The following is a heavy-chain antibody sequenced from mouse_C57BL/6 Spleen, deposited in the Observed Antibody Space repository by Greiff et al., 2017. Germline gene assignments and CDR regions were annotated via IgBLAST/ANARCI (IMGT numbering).Heavy chain of an antibody. Sequence: QVQLQQPGAELVKPGASVTLSCKASGYTFTSYWMHWVKQRPGQGLEWIGMIHPNSGSTNYNEKFKSKATLTVDKSSSTAYMQLSRLTSEDSAVYYWARGYDYGSMDYWGQGTSVTVSS. CDR1: GYTFTSYW. J-gene: IGHJ4*01. CDR3: ARGYDYGSMDY. D-gene: IGHD1-1*01. CDR2: IHPNSGST. V-gene: IGHV1-64*01.